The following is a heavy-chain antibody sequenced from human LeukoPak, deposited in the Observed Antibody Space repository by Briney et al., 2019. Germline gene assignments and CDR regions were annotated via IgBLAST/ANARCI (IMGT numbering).Heavy chain of an antibody. V-gene: IGHV3-21*01. Sequence: GGSLRLSCAASGFTFSSYSMNWVRQAPGKGLEWVSSISSSSSYIYYADSVKGRFTISRDNAKNSLYLQMNSLRAEDTAVYYCARGAQLDYYGSGIWWFDPWGQGTLVTVSS. J-gene: IGHJ5*02. CDR1: GFTFSSYS. D-gene: IGHD3-10*01. CDR3: ARGAQLDYYGSGIWWFDP. CDR2: ISSSSSYI.